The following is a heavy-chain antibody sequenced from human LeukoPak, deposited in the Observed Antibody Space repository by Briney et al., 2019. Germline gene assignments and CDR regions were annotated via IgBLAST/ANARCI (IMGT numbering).Heavy chain of an antibody. J-gene: IGHJ3*02. D-gene: IGHD3-10*01. CDR2: INSDGSST. Sequence: GGSLRLSCAASGFTFSSYWMHWVRQAPAKGLVWVSRINSDGSSTSYADSVKGRFTISRDNAKNTLYLQMNSLRAEDTAVYYCAREESAGAFDIWGQGTMVTVSS. CDR3: AREESAGAFDI. V-gene: IGHV3-74*01. CDR1: GFTFSSYW.